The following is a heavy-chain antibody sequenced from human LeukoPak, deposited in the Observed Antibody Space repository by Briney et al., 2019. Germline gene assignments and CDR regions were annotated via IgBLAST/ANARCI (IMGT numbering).Heavy chain of an antibody. Sequence: SETLSLTCTVSSYSISSGYYWGWVRQPPGKGLEWIGGVFQSGTTYYNPALQSRVTISMDKSKNQFSLKLNSVTAADTAVYYCARQPYGGDNSCFDFWGQGTLVTVSS. D-gene: IGHD5-24*01. CDR1: SYSISSGYY. V-gene: IGHV4-38-2*02. CDR3: ARQPYGGDNSCFDF. J-gene: IGHJ4*02. CDR2: VFQSGTT.